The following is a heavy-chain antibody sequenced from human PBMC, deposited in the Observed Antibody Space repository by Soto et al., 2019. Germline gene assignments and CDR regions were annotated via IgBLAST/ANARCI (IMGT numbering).Heavy chain of an antibody. CDR2: IRNRGNNYIT. V-gene: IGHV3-72*01. J-gene: IGHJ4*02. CDR3: ARVTAVAIDS. D-gene: IGHD2-21*02. Sequence: EVQLVESGGGLVQPGGSLRLSCAASGFTFSDDYMDWVRQPPGMGLEWVGRIRNRGNNYITDYAASVKGRFTISRDDSENSLFLEMNNLKTEDAAVDYCARVTAVAIDSWCQGTLVNVSA. CDR1: GFTFSDDY.